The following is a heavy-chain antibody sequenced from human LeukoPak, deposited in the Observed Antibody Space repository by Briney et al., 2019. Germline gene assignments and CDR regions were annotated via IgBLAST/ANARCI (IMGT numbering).Heavy chain of an antibody. J-gene: IGHJ4*02. CDR2: IIPIFGTA. CDR3: ARSRGRYGSGSLGGFFDY. Sequence: ASVKVSCKASGGTFTSYAISWVRQTPGLGLEWMGGIIPIFGTANYAQKFQGRVTITPDESTSTACMELSSLRSEDTAVYYCARSRGRYGSGSLGGFFDYWGQGTLVTVSS. D-gene: IGHD3-10*01. V-gene: IGHV1-69*13. CDR1: GGTFTSYA.